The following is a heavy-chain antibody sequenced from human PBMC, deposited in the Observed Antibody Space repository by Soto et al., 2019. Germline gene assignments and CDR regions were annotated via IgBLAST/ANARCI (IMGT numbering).Heavy chain of an antibody. V-gene: IGHV3-30*04. CDR1: GFSFSGYA. CDR2: ISYDGRNK. CDR3: AREYDPLDV. D-gene: IGHD1-1*01. J-gene: IGHJ6*02. Sequence: QVQLVESGGGVVQPGTSLRLSCAASGFSFSGYAIHWVRQAPGKGLEWVAAISYDGRNKYYADPAKDRFTISRDNSKNTLYLQMNSLRSDDTAVYRCAREYDPLDVWGQGTTVTVSS.